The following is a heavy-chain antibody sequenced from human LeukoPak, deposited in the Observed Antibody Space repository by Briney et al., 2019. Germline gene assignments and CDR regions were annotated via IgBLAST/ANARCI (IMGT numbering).Heavy chain of an antibody. CDR3: AREGEIGYDLSDY. CDR2: INPSGGST. D-gene: IGHD5-12*01. Sequence: ASVKVSCKASGYSFTNYYMNWVRQAPGQGLEWMGIINPSGGSTSYAQKFQGRVTVTRDTSTSTVYMELSSLRSEDTAMYYCAREGEIGYDLSDYWGQGTLVTVSS. V-gene: IGHV1-46*01. J-gene: IGHJ4*02. CDR1: GYSFTNYY.